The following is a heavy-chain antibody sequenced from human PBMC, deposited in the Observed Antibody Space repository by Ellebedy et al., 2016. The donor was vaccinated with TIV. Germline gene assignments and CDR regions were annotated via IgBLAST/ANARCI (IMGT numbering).Heavy chain of an antibody. CDR1: GYTFIFSSYS. V-gene: IGHV3-21*01. CDR2: ITSSSSYK. Sequence: GESLKISCAASGYTFIFSSYSLNWVRQAPGKGLEWVSYITSSSSYKYYADSVKGRFTISRDNAKNSLYLQMNSLRAEDTAVYYCARGPPGYCSSSSCAFDYWGQGTLVTVSS. J-gene: IGHJ4*02. CDR3: ARGPPGYCSSSSCAFDY. D-gene: IGHD2-2*01.